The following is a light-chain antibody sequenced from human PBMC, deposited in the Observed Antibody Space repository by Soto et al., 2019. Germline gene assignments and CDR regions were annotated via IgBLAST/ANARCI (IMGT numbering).Light chain of an antibody. J-gene: IGKJ3*01. CDR1: QSVGSY. Sequence: EIVLTQSPATLPLSPGERATLSCRASQSVGSYLACYQQKPGQAPRLLIYATSNRATGIPGRFSGSGSGTDFTLTISSLEPEDLAVYYCQQRTNWLFTFGPGTKVDSK. CDR3: QQRTNWLFT. CDR2: ATS. V-gene: IGKV3-11*01.